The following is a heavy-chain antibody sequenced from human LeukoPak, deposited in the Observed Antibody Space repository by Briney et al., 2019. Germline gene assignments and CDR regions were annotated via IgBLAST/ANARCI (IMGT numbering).Heavy chain of an antibody. J-gene: IGHJ4*02. CDR3: ARGPYYYDSSGYYPFDY. CDR1: GGSISSYY. Sequence: PSETLSLTCTFSGGSISSYYWSWIRQPPGKGLEWIGYIYYSGSTNYNPSLKSRVTISVDTSKNQFSLKLSSVTAADTAVYYRARGPYYYDSSGYYPFDYWGQGTLVTVSS. D-gene: IGHD3-22*01. V-gene: IGHV4-59*01. CDR2: IYYSGST.